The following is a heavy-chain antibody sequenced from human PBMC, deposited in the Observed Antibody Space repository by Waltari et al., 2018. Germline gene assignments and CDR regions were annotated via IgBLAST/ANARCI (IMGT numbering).Heavy chain of an antibody. CDR1: GDSVSSNNSY. CDR2: ISYSGNA. Sequence: QLQLQESGPGLVKPSETLSLTCSVSGDSVSSNNSYWGWIRQPPGKGLEWIGTISYSGNAYYNPSLKSRVTISLDMSKNDFSLKLSSVTAADTAVYYCTRDGGHDSGDFEDNWGQESLVTVSS. D-gene: IGHD4-17*01. J-gene: IGHJ4*02. CDR3: TRDGGHDSGDFEDN. V-gene: IGHV4-39*07.